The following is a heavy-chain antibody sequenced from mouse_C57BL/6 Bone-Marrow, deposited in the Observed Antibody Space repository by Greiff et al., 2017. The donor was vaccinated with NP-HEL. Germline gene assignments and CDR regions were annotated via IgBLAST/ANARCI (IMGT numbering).Heavy chain of an antibody. J-gene: IGHJ2*01. CDR1: GYAFSSYW. D-gene: IGHD4-1*01. Sequence: QVQLQQSGAELVKPGASVKISCKASGYAFSSYWMNWVKQRPGKGLEWIGQIYPGDGETNYNGKFKGKATLTADKSSSTAYMQLSSLTSEDSAVYFCARRGGNWAFDYWGQGTTLTVSS. CDR2: IYPGDGET. CDR3: ARRGGNWAFDY. V-gene: IGHV1-80*01.